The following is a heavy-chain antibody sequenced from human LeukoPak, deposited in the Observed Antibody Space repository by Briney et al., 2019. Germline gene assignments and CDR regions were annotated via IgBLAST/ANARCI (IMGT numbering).Heavy chain of an antibody. D-gene: IGHD4-17*01. CDR2: IRQDGSEI. Sequence: GGSLRLSCAASGFTLSDVWMSWVRQAPGKGLAWVANIRQDGSEIHYVDSVKGRFTISRDNSKSTLYLQMNSLRAEDTAVYYCATDRYYGPIDYWGQGTLVTVSS. CDR1: GFTLSDVW. J-gene: IGHJ4*02. V-gene: IGHV3-7*03. CDR3: ATDRYYGPIDY.